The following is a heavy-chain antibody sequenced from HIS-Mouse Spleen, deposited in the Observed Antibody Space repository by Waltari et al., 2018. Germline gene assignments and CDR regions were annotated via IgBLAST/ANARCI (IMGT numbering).Heavy chain of an antibody. CDR1: GFTFSSYW. V-gene: IGHV3-7*01. CDR2: IKQDGSEK. Sequence: GLVQPGGSLRLSCAASGFTFSSYWMSWVRQAPGKGLEWVANIKQDGSEKYYVDSVKGRFTISRDNAKNSLYLQMNSLRAEDTAVYYCATETTVVTPLHYGMDVWGQGTTVTVSS. D-gene: IGHD4-17*01. CDR3: ATETTVVTPLHYGMDV. J-gene: IGHJ6*02.